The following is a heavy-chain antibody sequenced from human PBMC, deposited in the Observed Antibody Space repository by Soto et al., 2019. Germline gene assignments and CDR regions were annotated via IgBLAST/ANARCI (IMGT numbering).Heavy chain of an antibody. CDR2: IWYDGSNK. Sequence: HPGGSLRLSCAASGFTFSSYGMHWVRQAPGKGLEWVAVIWYDGSNKYYADSVKGRFTISRDNSKNTLYLQMNSLRAEDTAVYYCAREVYSSGWYVDYWGQGTLVTVSS. J-gene: IGHJ4*02. CDR1: GFTFSSYG. D-gene: IGHD6-19*01. V-gene: IGHV3-33*01. CDR3: AREVYSSGWYVDY.